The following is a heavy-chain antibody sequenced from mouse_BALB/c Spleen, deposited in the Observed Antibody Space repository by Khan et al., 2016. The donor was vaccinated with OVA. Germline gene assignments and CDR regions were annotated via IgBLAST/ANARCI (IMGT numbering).Heavy chain of an antibody. CDR2: ISSDSNTI. CDR3: ARTGYYYFDC. V-gene: IGHV5-17*02. CDR1: GFTFSGFG. Sequence: EVELVESGGGLVQTGGSRKLSCAASGFTFSGFGMHWVRQAPEKGLEWVAYISSDSNTIYYADTAKGRFTLSRDNPKNTLFLQMTRLRSEDTAMYYCARTGYYYFDCWGQGTTLTGSS. D-gene: IGHD2-3*01. J-gene: IGHJ2*01.